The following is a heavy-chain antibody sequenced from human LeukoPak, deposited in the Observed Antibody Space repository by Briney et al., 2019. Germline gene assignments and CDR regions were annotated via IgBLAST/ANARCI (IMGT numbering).Heavy chain of an antibody. D-gene: IGHD3-10*01. CDR3: ARSRGFTMVRGVMSWFDP. CDR1: GYSFTSYW. CDR2: IYPGDSDT. V-gene: IGHV5-51*01. Sequence: GESLKISCKGSGYSFTSYWIGWVRQMPGKGLKWMGIIYPGDSDTRYSPSFQGQVTISADKSISTAYLQWSSLKASDTAMYYCARSRGFTMVRGVMSWFDPWGQGTLVTVSS. J-gene: IGHJ5*02.